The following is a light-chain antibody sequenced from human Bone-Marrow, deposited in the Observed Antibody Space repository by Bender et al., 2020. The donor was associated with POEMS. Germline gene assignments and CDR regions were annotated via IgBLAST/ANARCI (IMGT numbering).Light chain of an antibody. J-gene: IGLJ1*01. V-gene: IGLV2-14*03. CDR2: DVS. CDR1: FSDAGGSAF. Sequence: QTALTQPASVSASPGQSITISCTGTFSDAGGSAFVSWYLQYPGKAPKLMIYDVSSRPSGVSGRFSGSKSGNTASLTISRLHTEDEADYYCCSYTSSYTFVFGTGTKVTVL. CDR3: CSYTSSYTFV.